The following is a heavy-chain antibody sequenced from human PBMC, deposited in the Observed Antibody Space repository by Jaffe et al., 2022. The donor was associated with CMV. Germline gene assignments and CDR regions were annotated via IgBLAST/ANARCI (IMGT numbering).Heavy chain of an antibody. CDR2: ISSSSSYI. CDR1: GFTFSSYS. Sequence: EVQLVESGGGLVKPGGSLRLSCAASGFTFSSYSMNWVRQAPGKGLEWVSSISSSSSYIYYADSVKGRFTISRDNAKNSLYLQMNSLRAEDTAVYYCARERSLSGNDAFDIWGQGTMVTVSS. CDR3: ARERSLSGNDAFDI. J-gene: IGHJ3*02. D-gene: IGHD1-26*01. V-gene: IGHV3-21*01.